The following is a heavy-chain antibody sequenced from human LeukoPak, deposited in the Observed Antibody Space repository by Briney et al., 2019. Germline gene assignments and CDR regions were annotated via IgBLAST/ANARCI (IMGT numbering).Heavy chain of an antibody. CDR1: GFTFSSYA. CDR3: ARPGYSGYEGPSCLDY. V-gene: IGHV3-30-3*01. J-gene: IGHJ4*02. D-gene: IGHD5-12*01. Sequence: PGGSLRLSCAASGFTFSSYAMHWVRQAPGKGLEWVAVISYDGSNKYYADSVKGRFTISRDNSKNTLYLQMNSLRAEDTAVYYCARPGYSGYEGPSCLDYWGQGTLVTVSS. CDR2: ISYDGSNK.